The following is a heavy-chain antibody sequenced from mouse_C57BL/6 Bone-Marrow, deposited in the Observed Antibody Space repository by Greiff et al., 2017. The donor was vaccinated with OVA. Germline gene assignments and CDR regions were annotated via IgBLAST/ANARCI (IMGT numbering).Heavy chain of an antibody. J-gene: IGHJ4*01. CDR3: ARGALYYAMDY. V-gene: IGHV1-81*01. CDR2: IYPRSGNT. CDR1: GYTFTSYG. Sequence: QVQLQQSGAELARPGASVKLSCKASGYTFTSYGISWVKQRTEQGLEWIGEIYPRSGNTYYNEKFKGKATLTADKSSSTAYMELRSLTSEDSAVYFCARGALYYAMDYWGQGTSVTVSS.